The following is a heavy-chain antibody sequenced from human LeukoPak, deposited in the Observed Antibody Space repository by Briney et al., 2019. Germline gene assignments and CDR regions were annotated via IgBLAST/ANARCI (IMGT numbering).Heavy chain of an antibody. CDR1: GFTFSSYS. J-gene: IGHJ4*02. CDR2: ISSSSSYI. Sequence: GGSLRLSCAASGFTFSSYSMNWDRQAPGKGLEWVSSISSSSSYIYYADSVKGRFTISRDNAKNSLYLQMNSLRAEDTAVYYCARDGHYYDSSGYAYWGQGTLVTVSS. CDR3: ARDGHYYDSSGYAY. V-gene: IGHV3-21*01. D-gene: IGHD3-22*01.